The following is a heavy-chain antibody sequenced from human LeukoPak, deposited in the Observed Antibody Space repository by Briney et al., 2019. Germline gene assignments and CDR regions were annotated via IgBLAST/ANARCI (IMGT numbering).Heavy chain of an antibody. CDR1: GFTFSSYS. V-gene: IGHV3-21*01. J-gene: IGHJ5*02. CDR2: ISSSSSYI. CDR3: ARARGVPSWFDP. D-gene: IGHD3-10*01. Sequence: GGSLRLSCAASGFTFSSYSMNWVRQAPGKELEWVSSISSSSSYIYYADSVKGRFTISRDNAKNSLYLQMNSLRAEDTAVYYCARARGVPSWFDPWGQGTLVTVSS.